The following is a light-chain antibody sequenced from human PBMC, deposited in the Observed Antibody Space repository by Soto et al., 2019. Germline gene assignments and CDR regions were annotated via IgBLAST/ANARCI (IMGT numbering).Light chain of an antibody. CDR3: QQYGSSPYT. V-gene: IGKV3-20*01. Sequence: EIVLTQSPGTLSLSAGERATLSCRASQSVGGTYLAWYQQKDGQAPRLLIYLASSRATGIPDRFSGSGSGTDFNLTLSRLEAEDFAVYYCQQYGSSPYTFGQGTMLEIK. CDR1: QSVGGTY. J-gene: IGKJ2*01. CDR2: LAS.